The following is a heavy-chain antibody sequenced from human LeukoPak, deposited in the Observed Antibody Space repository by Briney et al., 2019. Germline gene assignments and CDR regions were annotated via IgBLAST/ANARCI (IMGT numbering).Heavy chain of an antibody. J-gene: IGHJ6*02. CDR3: ARDEAVAGTDYYYYGMDV. D-gene: IGHD6-19*01. CDR2: ISTSSDTI. CDR1: GFTFSSYS. V-gene: IGHV3-48*02. Sequence: GGSLRLSCAASGFTFSSYSMNWVRQAPGKGLEWLSYISTSSDTIYYADSVKGRFTISRDNTKNSLYLQMNSLRDEDTAVYYCARDEAVAGTDYYYYGMDVWGQGTTVTVSS.